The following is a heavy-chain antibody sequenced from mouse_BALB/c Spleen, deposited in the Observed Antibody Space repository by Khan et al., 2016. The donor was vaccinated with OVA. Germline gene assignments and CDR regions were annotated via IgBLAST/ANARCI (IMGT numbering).Heavy chain of an antibody. Sequence: QVQLKESGPGLVAPSQSLSITCTISGFSLTNYGVHWVRLPPGKGLEWLVVIWTDGSTTYNSALNSRLSISKDNSKSQVFLKMNSLQTDDTAMYYCARQPYYHYYVMDYWGQGTSVTVSS. CDR2: IWTDGST. CDR1: GFSLTNYG. D-gene: IGHD2-10*01. V-gene: IGHV2-6-1*01. CDR3: ARQPYYHYYVMDY. J-gene: IGHJ4*01.